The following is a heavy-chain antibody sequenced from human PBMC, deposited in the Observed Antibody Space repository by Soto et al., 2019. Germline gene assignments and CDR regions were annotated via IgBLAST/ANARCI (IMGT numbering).Heavy chain of an antibody. CDR1: GFTFSSYA. J-gene: IGHJ4*02. D-gene: IGHD1-7*01. V-gene: IGHV3-30-3*01. Sequence: QVQLVESGGGVVPPGRSLRLSCAASGFTFSSYAMHWVRQAPGKGLEWVAVISYDGSNKYYADSVKGRFTISRDNSKNTLYLQMNSLRAEDTAVYYCARGDYNPALQLELADYWGQGTLVTVSS. CDR2: ISYDGSNK. CDR3: ARGDYNPALQLELADY.